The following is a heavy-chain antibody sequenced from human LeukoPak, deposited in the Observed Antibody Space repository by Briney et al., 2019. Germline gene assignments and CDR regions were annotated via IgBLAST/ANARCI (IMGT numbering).Heavy chain of an antibody. D-gene: IGHD2-15*01. Sequence: SVKVSCKTSGYTFTIYGISWVRQAPGQGLEWMGLISAYGNANYAQNLQGRVTMTTDTSTSTAYMELRSLRSDDTAVYYCARGIIGYYFDYWGQGTLVTVSS. J-gene: IGHJ4*02. V-gene: IGHV1-18*01. CDR2: ISAYGNA. CDR1: GYTFTIYG. CDR3: ARGIIGYYFDY.